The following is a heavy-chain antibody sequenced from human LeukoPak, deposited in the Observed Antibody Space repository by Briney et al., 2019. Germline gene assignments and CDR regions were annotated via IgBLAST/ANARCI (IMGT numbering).Heavy chain of an antibody. Sequence: PSETLSLTCTVSGGSISSGDYYWSWIRQPPGKGLEWIGYIYYSGSTYYNPSLKSRVTISVDTSKNQFSLKLSSVTAADTAVYYCASHGYSSGWYVIDYWGQGTLVTVSS. CDR2: IYYSGST. CDR3: ASHGYSSGWYVIDY. V-gene: IGHV4-30-4*08. D-gene: IGHD6-19*01. J-gene: IGHJ4*02. CDR1: GGSISSGDYY.